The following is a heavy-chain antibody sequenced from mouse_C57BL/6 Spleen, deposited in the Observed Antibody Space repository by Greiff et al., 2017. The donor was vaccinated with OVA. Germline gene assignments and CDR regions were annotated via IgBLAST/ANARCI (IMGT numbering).Heavy chain of an antibody. D-gene: IGHD2-1*01. CDR3: ARGVKYFDV. J-gene: IGHJ1*03. V-gene: IGHV1-69*01. CDR1: GYTFTSYW. Sequence: QVQLQQSGAELVMPGASVKLSCKASGYTFTSYWMHWVKQRPGQGLEWIGEIDPSDSYTNYNQKFKGKSTLTVDKSSSTAYMQLSSLTSEDSAVYYCARGVKYFDVWGTGTTVTVSS. CDR2: IDPSDSYT.